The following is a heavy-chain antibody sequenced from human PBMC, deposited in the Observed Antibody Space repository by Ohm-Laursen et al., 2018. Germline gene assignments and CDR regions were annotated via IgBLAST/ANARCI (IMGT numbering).Heavy chain of an antibody. CDR1: GGSISSGGYY. J-gene: IGHJ4*02. Sequence: TLSLTCTVSGGSISSGGYYWSWIRQHPGKGLEWIGYIYYSGSTYYNPSLKSRVTISVDTSKNQFSLKLSSVTAADTAVYYCARDWGLYGERTMVRADHWGQGTLVAVSS. D-gene: IGHD3-10*01. CDR3: ARDWGLYGERTMVRADH. V-gene: IGHV4-31*03. CDR2: IYYSGST.